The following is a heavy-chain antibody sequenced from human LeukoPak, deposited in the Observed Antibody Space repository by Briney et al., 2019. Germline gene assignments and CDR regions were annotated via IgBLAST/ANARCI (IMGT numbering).Heavy chain of an antibody. D-gene: IGHD5-18*01. CDR2: INPNSGGT. V-gene: IGHV1-2*02. CDR3: ARENTLNWFDP. Sequence: GASVTVSCTASGYTFTGYYMHWVRQAPGQGLEWMGWINPNSGGTNYAQKFQGRVTMTRDTSISTAYMELSRLRSDDTAVYYCARENTLNWFDPWGQGTLVTVSS. J-gene: IGHJ5*02. CDR1: GYTFTGYY.